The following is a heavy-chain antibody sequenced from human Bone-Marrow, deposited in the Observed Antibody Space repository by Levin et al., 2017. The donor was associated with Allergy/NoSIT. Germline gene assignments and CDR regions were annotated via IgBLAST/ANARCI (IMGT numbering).Heavy chain of an antibody. J-gene: IGHJ4*02. CDR2: IKSKTDGGTT. CDR1: GFTFSNAW. Sequence: SCAASGFTFSNAWMTWVRQAPGKGLEWVGRIKSKTDGGTTDYAAPVKGRFTISRDDSKNTLYLQMNSLKTEDTAVYYCTLYTYGRIDYWGQGTLVTVSS. V-gene: IGHV3-15*01. D-gene: IGHD5-18*01. CDR3: TLYTYGRIDY.